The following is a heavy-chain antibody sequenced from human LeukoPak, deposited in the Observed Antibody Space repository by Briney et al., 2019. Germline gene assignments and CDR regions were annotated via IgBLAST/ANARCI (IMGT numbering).Heavy chain of an antibody. CDR1: GFTFSSYA. Sequence: PGRSLRLSCAASGFTFSSYAMHWVRQAPGKGLEWVSVISYDGSNKYYADSVKGRFTISRDNAKNTLYLQMNSLRAEDTAVYYCARTSSGWLEGDYWGQGTLVTVSS. CDR2: ISYDGSNK. D-gene: IGHD6-19*01. CDR3: ARTSSGWLEGDY. V-gene: IGHV3-30-3*01. J-gene: IGHJ4*02.